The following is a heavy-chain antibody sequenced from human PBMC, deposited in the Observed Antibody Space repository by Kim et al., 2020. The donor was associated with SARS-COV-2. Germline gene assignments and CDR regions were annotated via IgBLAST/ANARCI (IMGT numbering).Heavy chain of an antibody. CDR1: GFTFSNAW. CDR2: IKSKTDGGTT. J-gene: IGHJ5*02. D-gene: IGHD1-7*01. V-gene: IGHV3-15*01. CDR3: TTETTRGHWFDP. Sequence: GGSLRLSCAASGFTFSNAWMSWVRQAPGKGLEWVGRIKSKTDGGTTDYAAPVKGRFTISRDESKNTLYLQMNSLKTEDTAVYYCTTETTRGHWFDPWGQGTLVTVSS.